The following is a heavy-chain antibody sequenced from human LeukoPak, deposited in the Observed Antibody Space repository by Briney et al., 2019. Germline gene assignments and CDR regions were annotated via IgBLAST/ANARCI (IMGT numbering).Heavy chain of an antibody. CDR1: GYTFTSYG. Sequence: ASVKVSCKASGYTFTSYGISWVRQAPGQGLEWMGWISAYNGNTNYAQKLQGRVTMTTDTSTSTAYMELRSLRSDDTAVYYCARALDDYYDSSGYYPCYFDYWGQGTLVTVSS. D-gene: IGHD3-22*01. V-gene: IGHV1-18*01. CDR3: ARALDDYYDSSGYYPCYFDY. CDR2: ISAYNGNT. J-gene: IGHJ4*02.